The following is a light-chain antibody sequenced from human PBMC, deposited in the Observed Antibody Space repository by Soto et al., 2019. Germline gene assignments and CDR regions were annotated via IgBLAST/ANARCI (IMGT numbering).Light chain of an antibody. V-gene: IGKV1-5*01. Sequence: DIRMTQSPSTLSASVGDRVTITCRASQSISSWLAWYQQKPGKAPKLLIYDASSLESGVPSWFSGSGSGTEFTLTISSLQPDDFATYYCQQYNSYPWTFGQGTKVEIK. CDR1: QSISSW. J-gene: IGKJ1*01. CDR3: QQYNSYPWT. CDR2: DAS.